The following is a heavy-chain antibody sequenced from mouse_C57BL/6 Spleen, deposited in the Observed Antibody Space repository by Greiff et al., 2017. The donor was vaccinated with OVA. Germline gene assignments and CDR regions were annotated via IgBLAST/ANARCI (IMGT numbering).Heavy chain of an antibody. CDR1: GFSLTSYG. D-gene: IGHD1-1*01. V-gene: IGHV2-5*01. J-gene: IGHJ4*01. Sequence: QVQLKESGPGLVQPSQSLSITCTVSGFSLTSYGVHWVRQSPGKGLEWLGVIWRGGSTDYNAAFMSRLSITKDNSKSQVFFKMNSLQADDTAIYYCAKKMTTVLDPPDLYYAMDYWGQGTSVTVSS. CDR3: AKKMTTVLDPPDLYYAMDY. CDR2: IWRGGST.